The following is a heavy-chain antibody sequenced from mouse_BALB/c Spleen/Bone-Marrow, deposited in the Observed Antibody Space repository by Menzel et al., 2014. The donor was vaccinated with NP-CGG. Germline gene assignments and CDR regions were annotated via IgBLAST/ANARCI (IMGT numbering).Heavy chain of an antibody. CDR2: ISGVSSTI. Sequence: EVMLVESGGGLVQPGGPRKLSCAASGFTFSNFGIHWVRQAPEKGLEWVAYISGVSSTIYYADTVKGRFTISRDNPKSTLFLQMTSLRSEDTAMYYCARSTWSYYNGMDYWGQGTSVTVSS. D-gene: IGHD1-1*01. CDR1: GFTFSNFG. CDR3: ARSTWSYYNGMDY. V-gene: IGHV5-17*02. J-gene: IGHJ4*01.